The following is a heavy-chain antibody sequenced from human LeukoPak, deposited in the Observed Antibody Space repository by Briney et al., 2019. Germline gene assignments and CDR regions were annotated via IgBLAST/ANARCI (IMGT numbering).Heavy chain of an antibody. CDR3: ARGFGVWFGDFQTRGRIDY. D-gene: IGHD3-10*01. CDR1: GFTFSSNA. J-gene: IGHJ4*02. Sequence: PGGSLRLSCAASGFTFSSNAVHWVRQAPGKGLEWVALISDDGSNKDYADSVKGRFTLSRDNSKNTLYLQMNNLKVEDTVVYFCARGFGVWFGDFQTRGRIDYWGQGTLVTVSS. CDR2: ISDDGSNK. V-gene: IGHV3-30-3*01.